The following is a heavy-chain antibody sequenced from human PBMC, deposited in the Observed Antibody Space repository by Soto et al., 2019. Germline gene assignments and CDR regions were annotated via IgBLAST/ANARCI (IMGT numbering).Heavy chain of an antibody. J-gene: IGHJ4*02. V-gene: IGHV3-53*01. CDR1: GFIVSASD. CDR3: VIPYKWNGLFDY. D-gene: IGHD1-20*01. CDR2: IYKTGAT. Sequence: GGSLRLSCAASGFIVSASDMSWVRQAPGKGLEWVSLIYKTGATPYADSVKGRFTISRDNSKNTLFLQMSSLRVEDTAMYYCVIPYKWNGLFDYWGQGALVTVSS.